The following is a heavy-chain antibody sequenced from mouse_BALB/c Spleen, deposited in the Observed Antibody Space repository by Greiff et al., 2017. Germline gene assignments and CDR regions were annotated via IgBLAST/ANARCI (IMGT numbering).Heavy chain of an antibody. CDR1: GFTFSSYA. CDR3: ARDLFAY. V-gene: IGHV5-9-4*01. J-gene: IGHJ3*01. Sequence: EVQGVESGGGLVKPGGSLKLSCAASGFTFSSYAMSWVRQSPEKRLEWVAEISSGGSYTYYPDTVTGRFTISRDNAKNTLYLEMSSLRSEDTAMYYCARDLFAYWGQGTLVTVSA. CDR2: ISSGGSYT.